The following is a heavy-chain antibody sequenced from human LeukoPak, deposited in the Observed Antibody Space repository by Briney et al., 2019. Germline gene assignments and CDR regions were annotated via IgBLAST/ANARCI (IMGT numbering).Heavy chain of an antibody. CDR2: IGTAGDT. J-gene: IGHJ2*01. CDR1: GFTFSSYD. CDR3: ARGRSQTLGYFAL. V-gene: IGHV3-13*01. D-gene: IGHD1-26*01. Sequence: QSGGSLRLSCAASGFTFSSYDMHWVCQPTGGGLEWVSGIGTAGDTYYLGSVKGRFTISRENAQNSLDLQMNTLRAGDTAVYCCARGRSQTLGYFALWGRRTLVTVSS.